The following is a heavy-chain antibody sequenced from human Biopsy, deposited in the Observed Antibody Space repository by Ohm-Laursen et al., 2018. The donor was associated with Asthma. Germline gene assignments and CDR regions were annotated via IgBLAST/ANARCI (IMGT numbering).Heavy chain of an antibody. Sequence: SLRLSCAASGFAFRSYAMNWARQAPGKGLEWVSVIYSGGTSHTADSVRGRFTISRDYSKNTLYLQMHSLRAEDTAVYYCARGDSSNWSHYYFDYWGQGTLVTVSS. D-gene: IGHD3-22*01. CDR1: GFAFRSYA. CDR2: IYSGGTS. V-gene: IGHV3-53*01. J-gene: IGHJ4*02. CDR3: ARGDSSNWSHYYFDY.